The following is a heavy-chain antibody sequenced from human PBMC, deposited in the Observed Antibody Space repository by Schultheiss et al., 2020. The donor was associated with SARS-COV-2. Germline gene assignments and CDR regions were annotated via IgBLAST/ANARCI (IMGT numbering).Heavy chain of an antibody. J-gene: IGHJ6*02. Sequence: LRLSCTVSGGSISSGGYYWSWIRQHPGKGLEWIGYIYYSGSTYYNPSLKSRVTISVDTSKNQFSLKLSSVTAADTAVYYCARGGGWFGAGGMDVWGQGTTVTVSS. CDR2: IYYSGST. CDR1: GGSISSGGYY. CDR3: ARGGGWFGAGGMDV. D-gene: IGHD3-10*01. V-gene: IGHV4-31*03.